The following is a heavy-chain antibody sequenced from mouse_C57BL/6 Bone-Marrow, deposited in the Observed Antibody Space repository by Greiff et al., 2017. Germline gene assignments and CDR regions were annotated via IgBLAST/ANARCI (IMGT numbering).Heavy chain of an antibody. CDR2: ILPGSGST. J-gene: IGHJ4*01. D-gene: IGHD1-1*01. V-gene: IGHV1-9*01. CDR3: AGTTVVATGAMDY. CDR1: GYTFTGYW. Sequence: QVQLKQSGAELMKPGASVKLSCTATGYTFTGYWIEWVTQRPGHGLEWIGEILPGSGSTNYNAKFKGKATFTADTSSNTAYMQLSSLTTEDSAIYYCAGTTVVATGAMDYWGQGTSVTVSS.